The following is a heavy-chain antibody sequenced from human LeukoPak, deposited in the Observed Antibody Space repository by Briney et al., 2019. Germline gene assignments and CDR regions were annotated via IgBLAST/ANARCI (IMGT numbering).Heavy chain of an antibody. J-gene: IGHJ4*02. CDR3: ARVTNGGYFDY. D-gene: IGHD3-3*01. V-gene: IGHV3-7*01. CDR2: IKQDGSEK. CDR1: GFTFSSYW. Sequence: GGYLRLSCAASGFTFSSYWMSWVRQAPGKGLEWVANIKQDGSEKYYVDSVKGRSTISRDNAKNSLYLQMNSLRAEDTAVYYCARVTNGGYFDYWGQGTLVTVSS.